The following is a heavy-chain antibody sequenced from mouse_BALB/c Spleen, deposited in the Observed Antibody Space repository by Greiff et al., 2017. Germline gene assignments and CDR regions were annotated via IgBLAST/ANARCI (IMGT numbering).Heavy chain of an antibody. CDR3: TREKDYYAMDY. Sequence: LESGGGLVLPAGSLRLFSSTSAFFITDYYLSCVRQPPGKALEWLGFIRNTANGYTTEYSASVKGRFTISRDNSQSILYLQINTLRAEDSATYYCTREKDYYAMDYWGQGTSVTVSA. CDR2: IRNTANGYTT. CDR1: AFFITDYY. J-gene: IGHJ4*01. V-gene: IGHV7-3*02.